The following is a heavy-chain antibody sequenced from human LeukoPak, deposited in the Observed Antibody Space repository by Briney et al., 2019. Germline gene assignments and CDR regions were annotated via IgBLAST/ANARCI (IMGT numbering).Heavy chain of an antibody. J-gene: IGHJ4*02. CDR1: GFIFSDYA. CDR3: ARDPNSGPFDY. V-gene: IGHV3-74*01. Sequence: GGSLRLSCVASGFIFSDYAMNWVRQVPGKGLVWVSRISVDGSSTNYADSVKGRFTISRDNAKNSLYLQMNSLRVEDTALYYCARDPNSGPFDYWGRGTLVFVSS. CDR2: ISVDGSST. D-gene: IGHD6-19*01.